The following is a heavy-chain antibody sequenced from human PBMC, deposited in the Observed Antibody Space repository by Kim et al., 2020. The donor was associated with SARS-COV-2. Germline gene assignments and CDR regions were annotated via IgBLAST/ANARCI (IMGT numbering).Heavy chain of an antibody. Sequence: GGSLRLSCAASGFSFSDYYMTWIRQAPGKGLEWVSYITTSMYTNYADSVKGRFTISRDNAKNSLYLQMNSLRAEDTAVYYCARDAYGLDYWGQGTLVTVS. V-gene: IGHV3-11*05. CDR3: ARDAYGLDY. J-gene: IGHJ4*02. CDR1: GFSFSDYY. D-gene: IGHD3-10*01. CDR2: ITTSMYT.